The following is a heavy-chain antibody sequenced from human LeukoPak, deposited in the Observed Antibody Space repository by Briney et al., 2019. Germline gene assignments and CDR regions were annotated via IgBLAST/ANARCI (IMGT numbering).Heavy chain of an antibody. D-gene: IGHD3-16*01. CDR1: GFSFSGDA. V-gene: IGHV3-33*01. Sequence: GGSLRLSCAASGFSFSGDAIHWVRQAPGKGLEWVALIWSDGSQTKYAGSVKGRFTVSRDNSKNTAFLQMSGLTVEDTAVYYCAGAAGLGNYLINYWGQGTLVTVSS. CDR2: IWSDGSQT. CDR3: AGAAGLGNYLINY. J-gene: IGHJ4*02.